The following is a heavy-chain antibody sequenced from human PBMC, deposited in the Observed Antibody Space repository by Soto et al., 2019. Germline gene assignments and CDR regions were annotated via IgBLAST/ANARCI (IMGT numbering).Heavy chain of an antibody. D-gene: IGHD4-17*01. CDR1: GFTFSTYS. Sequence: PGGSLRLSCAASGFTFSTYSMACVRQAPGKGPEGVSGLSGGGINTFYADSVKGRFTISVDNSKNTVDLQMNSRRVEDTAVYYCANWYAYGDVWGQGTLVTVSS. CDR3: ANWYAYGDV. CDR2: LSGGGINT. V-gene: IGHV3-23*01. J-gene: IGHJ4*02.